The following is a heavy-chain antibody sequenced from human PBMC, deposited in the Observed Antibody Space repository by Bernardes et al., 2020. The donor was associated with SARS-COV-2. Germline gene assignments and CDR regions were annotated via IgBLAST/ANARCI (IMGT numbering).Heavy chain of an antibody. V-gene: IGHV3-7*02. CDR2: INQDGSQR. J-gene: IGHJ4*02. D-gene: IGHD6-13*01. CDR1: GFTFSRYW. CDR3: AQHPSSSFDN. Sequence: GGSLRLCCAASGFTFSRYWMSWLRQAPGKGLEWVANINQDGSQRNYVDSVRGRFTISRDNAANSLFLQLNSLRDEDTAIYYCAQHPSSSFDNWGQGTLVTVSS.